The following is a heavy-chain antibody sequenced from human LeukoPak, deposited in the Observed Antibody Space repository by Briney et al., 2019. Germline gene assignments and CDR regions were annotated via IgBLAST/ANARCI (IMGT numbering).Heavy chain of an antibody. D-gene: IGHD1/OR15-1a*01. Sequence: PGGSLRLSCAASGFTFSSYEMNWVRQAPGKRLEWVSYISSSGGTIFYADSVKGRFTISRDNAKNSLYLRMNSLRAEDTAVYYCARGQTGTLDAFDIWGQGTMVTVSS. CDR3: ARGQTGTLDAFDI. J-gene: IGHJ3*02. CDR1: GFTFSSYE. V-gene: IGHV3-48*03. CDR2: ISSSGGTI.